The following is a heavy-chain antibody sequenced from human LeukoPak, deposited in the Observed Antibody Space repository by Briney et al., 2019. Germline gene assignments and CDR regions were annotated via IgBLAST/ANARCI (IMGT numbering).Heavy chain of an antibody. CDR2: ISSSGRTI. V-gene: IGHV3-48*03. CDR3: ARDPGYGDSPLYGMDV. Sequence: GRSLRLSCAASGFTFNNYEMTWVRQAPGKGLEWVSYISSSGRTIYYADSVKGRLTISRDNAKNSLYLQMNSLRAEDTAVYYCARDPGYGDSPLYGMDVWGQGTTVTVSS. CDR1: GFTFNNYE. D-gene: IGHD4-17*01. J-gene: IGHJ6*02.